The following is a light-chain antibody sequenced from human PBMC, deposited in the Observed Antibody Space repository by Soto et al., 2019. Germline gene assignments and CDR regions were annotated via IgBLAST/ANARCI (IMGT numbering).Light chain of an antibody. Sequence: EIVMTQSPATLSVSPGERATLSCRARQSVSSNLAWYQQKPGHAPRLLIYGASTRATGIPARFSGSGSGTEFTLTISSLQSEDFAVYYCQQYNDWPRTFVQGTKVEIK. V-gene: IGKV3-15*01. J-gene: IGKJ1*01. CDR1: QSVSSN. CDR2: GAS. CDR3: QQYNDWPRT.